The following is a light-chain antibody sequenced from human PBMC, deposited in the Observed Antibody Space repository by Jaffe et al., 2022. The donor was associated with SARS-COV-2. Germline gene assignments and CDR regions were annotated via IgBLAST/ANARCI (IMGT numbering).Light chain of an antibody. CDR2: SNN. V-gene: IGLV1-44*01. J-gene: IGLJ3*02. CDR3: AGWDDSRGGV. CDR1: SSNIGSNT. Sequence: QSVLTQPPSASGTPGQRVTISCSGSSSNIGSNTVNWYQQLPGTAPKLLIYSNNQRPSGVPDRFSGSKSGTSASLAISGLQSEDEADYYCAGWDDSRGGVFGGGTKLTVL.